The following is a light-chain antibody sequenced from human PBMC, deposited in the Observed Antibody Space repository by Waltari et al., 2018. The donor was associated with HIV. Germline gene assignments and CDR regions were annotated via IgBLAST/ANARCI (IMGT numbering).Light chain of an antibody. J-gene: IGLJ1*01. Sequence: QSALTQPASVSGSPGQSIAISCTGTSSDVGYYNYVSWYQQLPGKAPKLMIYDVSERPSGVSNRFSGSKSGNTASLTISGLQAEDEADYYCSSYKGGSTYVFGTGTKVTVL. V-gene: IGLV2-14*01. CDR2: DVS. CDR1: SSDVGYYNY. CDR3: SSYKGGSTYV.